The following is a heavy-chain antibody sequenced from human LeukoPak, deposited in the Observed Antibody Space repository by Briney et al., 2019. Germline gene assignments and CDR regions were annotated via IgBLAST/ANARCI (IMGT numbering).Heavy chain of an antibody. V-gene: IGHV3-53*01. J-gene: IGHJ4*02. CDR3: ASHGSSGYYYYFDY. D-gene: IGHD3-22*01. CDR2: IYSGGST. CDR1: GFTVSSNY. Sequence: GRSLRLSCAASGFTVSSNYMSWVRQAPGKGLEWVSVIYSGGSTYYADSVKGRFTISRDNSKNTLYLQMNSLRAEDTAVYYCASHGSSGYYYYFDYWGQGTLVTVSS.